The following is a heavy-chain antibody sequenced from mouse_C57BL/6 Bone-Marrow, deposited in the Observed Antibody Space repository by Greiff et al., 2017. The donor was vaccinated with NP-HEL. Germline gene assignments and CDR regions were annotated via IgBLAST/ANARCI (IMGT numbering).Heavy chain of an antibody. CDR3: ASEEGYYGSSWDSYAMDY. D-gene: IGHD1-1*01. Sequence: EVQLVESEGGLVQPGSSMKLSCTASGFTFSDYYMAWVRQVPEKGLEWVANINYDGSSTYYLASLKSRFIISSDNAKTILYVQMSSMKSEDTATYYCASEEGYYGSSWDSYAMDYWGQGTSVTVSS. V-gene: IGHV5-16*01. J-gene: IGHJ4*01. CDR2: INYDGSST. CDR1: GFTFSDYY.